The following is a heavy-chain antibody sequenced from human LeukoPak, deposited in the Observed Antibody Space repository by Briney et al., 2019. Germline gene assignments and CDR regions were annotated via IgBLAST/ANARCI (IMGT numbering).Heavy chain of an antibody. CDR3: ARASMGGRDYHLDS. Sequence: PGGSLRLSCAASGFTFSSYWMTWGRHAPGKGLEWVANIKTDGSHTYYVDSVKGRFTISRDNAKNLLFLQLGSLRADDTGVYYCARASMGGRDYHLDSWGQGTLVTVSS. CDR1: GFTFSSYW. V-gene: IGHV3-7*01. CDR2: IKTDGSHT. J-gene: IGHJ4*02. D-gene: IGHD4/OR15-4a*01.